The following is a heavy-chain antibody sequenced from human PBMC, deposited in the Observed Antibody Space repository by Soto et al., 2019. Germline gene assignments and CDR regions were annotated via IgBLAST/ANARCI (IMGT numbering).Heavy chain of an antibody. CDR3: AHKSITIWGDAFDI. CDR1: GFSLSTSGVG. D-gene: IGHD3-9*01. CDR2: IYWDDDK. J-gene: IGHJ3*02. V-gene: IGHV2-5*02. Sequence: QITLKESGPTLVKPTQTLTLTCTFSGFSLSTSGVGVGWIRQPPGKALEWLALIYWDDDKRYSPSLKSRLTITKDTSKNQVVLTMTNMDPVDTATYYCAHKSITIWGDAFDIWGQGTMVTVSS.